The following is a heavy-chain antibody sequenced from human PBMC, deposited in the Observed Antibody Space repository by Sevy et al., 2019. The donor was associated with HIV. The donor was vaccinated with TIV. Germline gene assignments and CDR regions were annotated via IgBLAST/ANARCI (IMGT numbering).Heavy chain of an antibody. D-gene: IGHD2-2*02. J-gene: IGHJ6*02. CDR3: TRTGEGYCSSTSCYTDNYYYYYGMDV. CDR2: IRSKANSYAT. Sequence: GGSLRLSCAASGFTFSGSAMHWVRQASGKGLEWVGRIRSKANSYATAYAASVKGRFTISRDDSKNTAYLQMNSLKTEDTAVYYCTRTGEGYCSSTSCYTDNYYYYYGMDVWGQGTTVTVSS. V-gene: IGHV3-73*01. CDR1: GFTFSGSA.